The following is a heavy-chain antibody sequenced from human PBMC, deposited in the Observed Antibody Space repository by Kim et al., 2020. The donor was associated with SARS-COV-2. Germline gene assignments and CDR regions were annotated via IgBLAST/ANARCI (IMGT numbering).Heavy chain of an antibody. CDR3: ARAVARYFDH. J-gene: IGHJ4*02. V-gene: IGHV3-43*02. CDR1: GFTFDDYA. Sequence: GGSLRLSCAASGFTFDDYAIHWVRQAPGKGLEWVSLISGDGDTTYYSDSVKGRFTISSDNSKNSLFLEMNRLRSEDTALYYCARAVARYFDHWGQGTPVTVSS. D-gene: IGHD1-20*01. CDR2: ISGDGDTT.